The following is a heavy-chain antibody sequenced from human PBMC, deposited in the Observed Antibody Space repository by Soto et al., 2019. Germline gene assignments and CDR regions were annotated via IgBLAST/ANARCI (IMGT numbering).Heavy chain of an antibody. V-gene: IGHV1-18*04. D-gene: IGHD5-18*01. CDR2: ISAYNGNT. CDR1: CYSFTSYG. CDR3: ASSESGYSYGYGAFDI. Sequence: ASGKVCCKASCYSFTSYGISWVRQAPGQGLEWMGWISAYNGNTNYAQKLQGRVTMTTDTSTSTAYMELRSLRSDDTAVYYCASSESGYSYGYGAFDIWGQGTMVTVSS. J-gene: IGHJ3*02.